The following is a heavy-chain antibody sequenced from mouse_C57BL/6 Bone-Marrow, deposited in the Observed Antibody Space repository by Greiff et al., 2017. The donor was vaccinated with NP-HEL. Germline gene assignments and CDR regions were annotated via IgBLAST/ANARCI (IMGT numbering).Heavy chain of an antibody. CDR3: ARGHGSSPFDY. V-gene: IGHV1-19*01. J-gene: IGHJ2*01. CDR2: INPYNGGT. Sequence: EVQLQQSGPVLVKPGASVKMSCKASGYTFTDYYMNWVKQSHGKSLEWIGVINPYNGGTSYNQKFKGKATLTVDKSSSTAYMELNSLTSEDSAVYYCARGHGSSPFDYWGQGTTLTVSS. D-gene: IGHD1-1*01. CDR1: GYTFTDYY.